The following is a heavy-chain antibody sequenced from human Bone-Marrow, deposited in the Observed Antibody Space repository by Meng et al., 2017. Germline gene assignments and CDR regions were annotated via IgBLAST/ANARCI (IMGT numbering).Heavy chain of an antibody. CDR2: ISNTGGTI. CDR3: ARGPYYYGMDV. Sequence: GESLKISCAGSGFTFASYGMSWVRQAPGKGLEGVSVISNTGGTIYYADSVKGRFTISRDNSKNTLYLQMNSLRAEDTAVYYCARGPYYYGMDVWGQGTTVTRLL. CDR1: GFTFASYG. J-gene: IGHJ6*02. V-gene: IGHV3-23*01.